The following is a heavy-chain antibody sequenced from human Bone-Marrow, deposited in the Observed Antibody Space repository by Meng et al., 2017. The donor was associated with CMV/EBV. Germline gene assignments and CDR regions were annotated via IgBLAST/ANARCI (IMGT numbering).Heavy chain of an antibody. D-gene: IGHD3-22*01. Sequence: ASVKISCKASGYTFTSYDINWVRQATGQGLEWMGWMNPNSGNTGYAQKFQGRVTMTRNTSISTAYMELSSLRSEDTAVYYCARGGDSSGYYYFDYWGQGTLVTVSS. V-gene: IGHV1-8*01. CDR1: GYTFTSYD. CDR2: MNPNSGNT. CDR3: ARGGDSSGYYYFDY. J-gene: IGHJ4*02.